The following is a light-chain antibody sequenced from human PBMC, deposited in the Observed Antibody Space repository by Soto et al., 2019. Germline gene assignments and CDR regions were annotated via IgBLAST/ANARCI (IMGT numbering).Light chain of an antibody. V-gene: IGKV3-11*01. Sequence: EIVLTQSPATLSLSPGERATRSCRASQSVSSDLGWYQQKPGQAPRLLIYDASNRATVIPARFSGSGSGTDFTLTSSSLEPEDFEVYYCQQRSNWPITFGQGTRLEIK. CDR3: QQRSNWPIT. CDR2: DAS. J-gene: IGKJ5*01. CDR1: QSVSSD.